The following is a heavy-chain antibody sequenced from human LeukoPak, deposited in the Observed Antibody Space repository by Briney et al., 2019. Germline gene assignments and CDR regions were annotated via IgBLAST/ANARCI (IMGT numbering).Heavy chain of an antibody. V-gene: IGHV3-21*01. D-gene: IGHD2-15*01. CDR1: GFTFSSYS. Sequence: GGSLRLSCAASGFTFSSYSMNWVRQAPGKGLEWVSSISSNSSYIYYADSVKGRFTISRDNAKNSLYLQMNSLRAEDTAVYYCASYVVVVAAKGAFDIWGQGTMVTVSS. CDR2: ISSNSSYI. J-gene: IGHJ3*02. CDR3: ASYVVVVAAKGAFDI.